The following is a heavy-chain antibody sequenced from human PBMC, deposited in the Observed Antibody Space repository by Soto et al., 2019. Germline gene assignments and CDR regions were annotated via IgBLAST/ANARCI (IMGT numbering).Heavy chain of an antibody. Sequence: QVQLQESGPGLVRPSQTLSLICTVSGGYINSGDSYWNWIRQHPEKGLEWIGYTNYRGSTFYNTSLKSRIIISVDTSKNQFSLKLSSVTAADTAVYYCARDAPGVAPYWGQGTLVTVSS. CDR2: TNYRGST. V-gene: IGHV4-31*03. D-gene: IGHD2-15*01. CDR3: ARDAPGVAPY. J-gene: IGHJ4*02. CDR1: GGYINSGDSY.